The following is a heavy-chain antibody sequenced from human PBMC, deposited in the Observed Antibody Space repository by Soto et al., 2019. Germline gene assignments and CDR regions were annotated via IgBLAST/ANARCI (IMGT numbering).Heavy chain of an antibody. D-gene: IGHD3-3*01. V-gene: IGHV3-33*01. CDR1: GFTFSSYG. CDR2: IWYDGSNK. J-gene: IGHJ6*02. CDR3: ARDLGDFVDRLGYGMDV. Sequence: QVQLVESGGGVVQPGRSLRLSCAASGFTFSSYGMHWVRQAPGKGLEWVAVIWYDGSNKYYADSVKGRFTISRDNSKNTLYLQMNSLRAEDTAVYYCARDLGDFVDRLGYGMDVWGQGTTVTVSS.